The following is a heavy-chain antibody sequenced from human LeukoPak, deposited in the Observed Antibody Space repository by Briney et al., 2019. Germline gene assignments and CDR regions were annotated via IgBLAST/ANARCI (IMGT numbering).Heavy chain of an antibody. CDR1: GGSISSYY. V-gene: IGHV4-4*07. CDR2: IYTSGST. CDR3: AANLPLGYCSSSSCPNYYYYYVDV. D-gene: IGHD2-2*01. J-gene: IGHJ6*03. Sequence: SETLSLTCTVSGGSISSYYWSLIRQPAGKGLEWIGRIYTSGSTNYNPSLKSRVTMSVDTSKNQFSLKLSSVTAADTAVYYCAANLPLGYCSSSSCPNYYYYYVDVWGKGTTVTVSS.